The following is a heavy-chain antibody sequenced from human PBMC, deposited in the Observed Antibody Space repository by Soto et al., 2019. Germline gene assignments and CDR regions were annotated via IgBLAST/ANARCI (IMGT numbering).Heavy chain of an antibody. D-gene: IGHD1-26*01. V-gene: IGHV4-59*01. J-gene: IGHJ6*02. Sequence: ETLSLTCTVSGGSISSYYWSWIRQPPGKGLEWIGYIYYSGSTNYNPSLKSRVTISVDTSKNQFSLKLSSVTAADTAVYYCARDLRVGAMLGIYYYYGMDVWGQGTTVTVSS. CDR1: GGSISSYY. CDR3: ARDLRVGAMLGIYYYYGMDV. CDR2: IYYSGST.